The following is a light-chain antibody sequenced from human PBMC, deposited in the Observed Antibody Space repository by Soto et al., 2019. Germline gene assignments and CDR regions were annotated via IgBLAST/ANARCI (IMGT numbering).Light chain of an antibody. J-gene: IGKJ1*01. CDR3: QQDNIYLWT. Sequence: TKSQTSLTASPGNRAATTCLASQGISNYLGWYQQKPGKVPKLLIYAASTLHRGVPSRFSGGGSGTDFTLTISSLQPEDFATYYCQQDNIYLWTFGRGTKVDIK. V-gene: IGKV1-9*01. CDR2: AAS. CDR1: QGISNY.